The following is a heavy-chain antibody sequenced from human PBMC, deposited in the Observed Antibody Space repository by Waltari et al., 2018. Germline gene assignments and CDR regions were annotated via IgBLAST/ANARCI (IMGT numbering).Heavy chain of an antibody. CDR3: ARILHFGVVIMRDAFDI. CDR2: IYYSGST. J-gene: IGHJ3*02. CDR1: GGSISSSSYY. D-gene: IGHD3-3*01. Sequence: QLQLQESGPGLVKPSETLSLTCTVSGGSISSSSYYWGWIRQPPGKGLEWIGSIYYSGSTYYNPSLKSRVTISVDTSKNQFSLKLSSVTAADTAVYYCARILHFGVVIMRDAFDIWGQGTMVTVSS. V-gene: IGHV4-39*07.